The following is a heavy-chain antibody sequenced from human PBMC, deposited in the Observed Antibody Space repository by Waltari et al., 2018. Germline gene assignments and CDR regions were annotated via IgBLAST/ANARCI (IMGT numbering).Heavy chain of an antibody. D-gene: IGHD3-22*01. CDR1: GFTFSNHG. CDR3: AKGPDSSGYYSNWFDP. CDR2: IWSDETNK. Sequence: QVQLVESGGGVVQPGGSLRLSCAASGFTFSNHGIHWVRQAPGKGREGVAVIWSDETNKHYAESVQGRFTISRDNSKNTVFLQMNSLRTEDTAVYYCAKGPDSSGYYSNWFDPWGQGILVTVSS. J-gene: IGHJ5*02. V-gene: IGHV3-30*02.